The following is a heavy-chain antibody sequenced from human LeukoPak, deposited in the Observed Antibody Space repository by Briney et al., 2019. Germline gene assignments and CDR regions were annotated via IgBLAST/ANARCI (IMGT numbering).Heavy chain of an antibody. V-gene: IGHV4-34*01. D-gene: IGHD3-22*01. J-gene: IGHJ4*02. CDR2: INHSGST. CDR3: ARGNYYDSSGYYFDY. Sequence: SETLSLTCAVYGGSFSGYYWSWIRQPPGKGLEWIGEINHSGSTNYNPSLKSRVTISVDTSKNQFSLKLSSVTAADTAVYYCARGNYYDSSGYYFDYRGQGTLVTVSS. CDR1: GGSFSGYY.